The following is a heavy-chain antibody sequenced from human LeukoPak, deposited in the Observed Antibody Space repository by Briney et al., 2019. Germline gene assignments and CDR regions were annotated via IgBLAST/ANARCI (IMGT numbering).Heavy chain of an antibody. V-gene: IGHV4-39*07. Sequence: PSETLSLTCTVSGGSISSSSYYWGWLRQPPGKGLEWIGSIYYSGSTYYNPSLKSRVTISVDKSKNQFSLRLASLTAADTAVYYCARERDSSSGLDYWGQGILVTVSS. CDR1: GGSISSSSYY. J-gene: IGHJ4*02. CDR2: IYYSGST. CDR3: ARERDSSSGLDY. D-gene: IGHD6-6*01.